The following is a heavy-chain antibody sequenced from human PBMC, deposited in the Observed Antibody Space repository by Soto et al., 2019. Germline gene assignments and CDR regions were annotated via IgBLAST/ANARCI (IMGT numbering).Heavy chain of an antibody. J-gene: IGHJ4*02. D-gene: IGHD3-22*01. CDR2: IWYDGSNK. CDR1: GFTFSSYG. Sequence: GGSLRLSCAASGFTFSSYGMHWVRQAPGKGLEWVAVIWYDGSNKYYADSVKGRFTISRDNSKNTLYLQMNSLRAEDTAVYYCASSTYYYDSSGSRLLEAHFDYWGQGTLVIVSS. V-gene: IGHV3-33*01. CDR3: ASSTYYYDSSGSRLLEAHFDY.